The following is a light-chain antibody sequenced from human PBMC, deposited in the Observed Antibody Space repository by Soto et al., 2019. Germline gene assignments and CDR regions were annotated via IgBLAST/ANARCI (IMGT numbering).Light chain of an antibody. J-gene: IGKJ1*01. CDR2: GAS. CDR3: QQYNNWPRT. Sequence: EVVLIHSPGTLSVSPGERATLSCRASQSVSSNLAWYQQKPGQAPRLLIYGASTRATGIPARFSGSGSGTEFTLTISSLQSEDFAVYYCQQYNNWPRTFGQGTKVDIK. V-gene: IGKV3-15*01. CDR1: QSVSSN.